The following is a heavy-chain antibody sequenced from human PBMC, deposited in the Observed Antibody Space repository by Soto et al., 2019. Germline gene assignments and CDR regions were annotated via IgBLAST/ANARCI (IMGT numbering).Heavy chain of an antibody. Sequence: PSETLSLTCTVSGGSISSYYWSWIRQPPGKGLEWIGYIYYSGSTNYNPSLKSRVTISVDTSKNQFSLKLSSVTAADTAVYYCARVHSSNYHYFDYWGQGTLVTVS. D-gene: IGHD6-13*01. CDR2: IYYSGST. V-gene: IGHV4-59*01. CDR3: ARVHSSNYHYFDY. CDR1: GGSISSYY. J-gene: IGHJ4*02.